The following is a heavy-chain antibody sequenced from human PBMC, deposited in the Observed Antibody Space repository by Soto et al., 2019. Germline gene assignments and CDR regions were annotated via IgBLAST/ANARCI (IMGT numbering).Heavy chain of an antibody. D-gene: IGHD6-6*01. CDR1: GVPLSGNY. V-gene: IGHV4-34*01. CDR3: ARRPDGFDI. Sequence: QVQLQQWGAGLLKPSETLSLTCVVYGVPLSGNYWSWVRQFPGEGLEWIGQINHGGRTNYNPSLESRVTMSVDTSGKSLSLKLNSVTAADTAVYYCARRPDGFDIWGQGTMVTVSS. J-gene: IGHJ3*02. CDR2: INHGGRT.